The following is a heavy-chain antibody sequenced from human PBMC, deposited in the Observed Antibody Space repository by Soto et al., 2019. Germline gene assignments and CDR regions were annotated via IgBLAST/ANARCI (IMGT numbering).Heavy chain of an antibody. CDR3: ARAVGQFDP. CDR1: GYTFSSYA. Sequence: QVQLVQSGAEVKKPGASVKVSCKASGYTFSSYALHWVRQAPGQRLEWMGWINAANGNVKYSQKFQGRVTITMDTSASTAYMELSSLRSEDTAVYYCARAVGQFDPWGQGTLVTVSS. CDR2: INAANGNV. D-gene: IGHD6-19*01. V-gene: IGHV1-3*01. J-gene: IGHJ5*02.